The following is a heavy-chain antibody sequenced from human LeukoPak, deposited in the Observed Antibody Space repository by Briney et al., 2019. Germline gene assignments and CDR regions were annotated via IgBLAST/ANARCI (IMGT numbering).Heavy chain of an antibody. V-gene: IGHV3-20*04. J-gene: IGHJ4*02. CDR3: ARVWGIAAAGKYYFDY. CDR2: INWNGGRT. D-gene: IGHD6-13*01. Sequence: GGSLRLSCAASGFTFDDYGMSWVRQAPGKGLEWVSGINWNGGRTGYADSVKGRLTISRDNAKNSLYLQMNSLRAEDTALYYCARVWGIAAAGKYYFDYWGQGTLVTVSS. CDR1: GFTFDDYG.